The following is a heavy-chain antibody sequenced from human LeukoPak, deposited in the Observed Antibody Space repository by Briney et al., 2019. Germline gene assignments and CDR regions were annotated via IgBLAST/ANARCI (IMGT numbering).Heavy chain of an antibody. CDR2: IIPIFGTA. J-gene: IGHJ4*02. CDR1: GGTFSSYA. CDR3: ARGWYYDSSGYYYEALAAFDY. D-gene: IGHD3-22*01. Sequence: SVKVSCKASGGTFSSYAISWVRQAPGQGLEWMGGIIPIFGTANYAQKFQGRVTITSDESTSTAYMELSSLRSEDTAVYYCARGWYYDSSGYYYEALAAFDYWGQGTLVTVSS. V-gene: IGHV1-69*01.